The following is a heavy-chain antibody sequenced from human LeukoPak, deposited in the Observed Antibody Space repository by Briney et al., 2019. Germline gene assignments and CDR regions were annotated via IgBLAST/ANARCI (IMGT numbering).Heavy chain of an antibody. J-gene: IGHJ4*02. CDR1: GNSISSGDNY. Sequence: SETLSLTCTVSGNSISSGDNYWSWIRQPAGKGLEWIGRIYTSGSTNYNPSLKSRVTVSGDTSKNQFSLRLSSVTAADTAVYYCARASYSYDINGWVPFDYWGQGTLVTVSS. V-gene: IGHV4-61*02. CDR2: IYTSGST. D-gene: IGHD3-22*01. CDR3: ARASYSYDINGWVPFDY.